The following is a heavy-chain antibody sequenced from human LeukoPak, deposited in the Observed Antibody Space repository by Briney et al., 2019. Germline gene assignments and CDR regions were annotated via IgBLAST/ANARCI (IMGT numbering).Heavy chain of an antibody. Sequence: SETLSLTCAVYGGSFSGYYWSWIRQPPGKGLEWIGEINHSGSTNYNPSLKSRVTISVDTSKNQFFLKLSSVTAADTAVYYCARVGYITMIVVVSHWYFDLWGRGTLVTVSS. CDR1: GGSFSGYY. D-gene: IGHD3-22*01. J-gene: IGHJ2*01. CDR2: INHSGST. CDR3: ARVGYITMIVVVSHWYFDL. V-gene: IGHV4-34*01.